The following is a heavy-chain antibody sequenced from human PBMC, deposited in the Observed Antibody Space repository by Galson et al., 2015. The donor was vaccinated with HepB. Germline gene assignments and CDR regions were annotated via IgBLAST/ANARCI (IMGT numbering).Heavy chain of an antibody. Sequence: SVKVSCKASGSTFTSYDINWVRQATGQGLEWMGWMNPNSGNTGYAQKFQGRVTMTRNTSISTAYMELSSLRSEDTAVYYCARGDILTGYYVGYWGQGTLVTVSS. CDR1: GSTFTSYD. CDR2: MNPNSGNT. V-gene: IGHV1-8*01. CDR3: ARGDILTGYYVGY. J-gene: IGHJ4*02. D-gene: IGHD3-9*01.